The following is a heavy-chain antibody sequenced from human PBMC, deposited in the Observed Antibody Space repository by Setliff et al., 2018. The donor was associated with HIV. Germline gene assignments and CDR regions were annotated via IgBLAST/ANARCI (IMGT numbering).Heavy chain of an antibody. Sequence: PSETLSLTCAVYGGSFSGYYWGWIRQPPGKGLEWIGEINHSGSTNYNPSLKSRVTISVDTSKNQFSLKLSSVTAADTAVYYCARDSGQSFPTAFDIWGQGTMVTVSS. V-gene: IGHV4-34*01. D-gene: IGHD1-26*01. CDR1: GGSFSGYY. CDR3: ARDSGQSFPTAFDI. J-gene: IGHJ3*02. CDR2: INHSGST.